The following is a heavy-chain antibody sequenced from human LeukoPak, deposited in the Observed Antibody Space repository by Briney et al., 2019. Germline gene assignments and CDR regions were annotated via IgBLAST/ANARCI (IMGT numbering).Heavy chain of an antibody. CDR3: ASPSPRGNYHSSGYYYYFDY. V-gene: IGHV4-34*01. CDR1: GGSFSGYY. Sequence: SETLSLTCAVYGGSFSGYYWSWIRQPPGKGLEWIGEINHSGSTNYNPSLKSRVTISVDTSKNQFSLKLSSVTAADTAVYYCASPSPRGNYHSSGYYYYFDYWGQGTLVTVSS. J-gene: IGHJ4*02. D-gene: IGHD3-22*01. CDR2: INHSGST.